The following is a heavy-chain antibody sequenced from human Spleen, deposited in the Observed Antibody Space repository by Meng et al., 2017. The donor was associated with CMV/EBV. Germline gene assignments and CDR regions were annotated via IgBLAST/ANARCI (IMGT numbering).Heavy chain of an antibody. CDR2: ISATGETT. V-gene: IGHV3-48*03. D-gene: IGHD6-6*01. Sequence: GESLKISCVASGFSFSSYEMNWVCQVPGMGLEWVSHISATGETTYYADSMKGRFTLSRDNAKKSLYLQMNSLTAEDTAVYYCARPKLRSSYGMDVWGQGTTVTVSS. J-gene: IGHJ6*02. CDR1: GFSFSSYE. CDR3: ARPKLRSSYGMDV.